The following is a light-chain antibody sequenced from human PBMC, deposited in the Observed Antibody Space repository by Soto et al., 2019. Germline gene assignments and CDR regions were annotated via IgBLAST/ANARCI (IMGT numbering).Light chain of an antibody. CDR1: QSVSSY. J-gene: IGKJ1*01. V-gene: IGKV3-11*01. Sequence: EIMVKQSPATLSLSVGERATLSCRASQSVSSYLAWYQQKPGQAPRLLIYDASNRATGIPARFSGSGSGTDFTLTISSLEPEDFAIYYCQQRGDWPAFGQGTKVDIK. CDR3: QQRGDWPA. CDR2: DAS.